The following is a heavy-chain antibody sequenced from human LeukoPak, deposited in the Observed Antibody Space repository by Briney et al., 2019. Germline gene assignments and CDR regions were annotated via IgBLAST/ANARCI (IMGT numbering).Heavy chain of an antibody. V-gene: IGHV4-4*09. D-gene: IGHD2-2*01. J-gene: IGHJ6*03. CDR3: ARRNIGIVVVPAAIIPYYYYYMDV. CDR2: IYTSGST. Sequence: SETMSLTCTVSGGSISSYYWSWIRQPPGKGLEWIGYIYTSGSTTYNPSLKSRVTISVDTSKNQFSLKLSSVTAADTAVYYCARRNIGIVVVPAAIIPYYYYYMDVWGKGTTVTVSS. CDR1: GGSISSYY.